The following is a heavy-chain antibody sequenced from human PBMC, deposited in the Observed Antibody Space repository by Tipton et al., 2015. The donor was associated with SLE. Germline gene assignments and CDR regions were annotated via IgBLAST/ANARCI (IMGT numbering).Heavy chain of an antibody. Sequence: LRLSCTVSGDSISRHYWSWIRQPPGKGLEWIGNIFDGGNTNYSPSLKSRVTLSVDTSKSQFSLKLTSVTTADTALYYCARDRGPYTNWFDPWGQGTLVTVSS. D-gene: IGHD2-8*01. CDR3: ARDRGPYTNWFDP. V-gene: IGHV4-59*11. CDR1: GDSISRHY. CDR2: IFDGGNT. J-gene: IGHJ5*02.